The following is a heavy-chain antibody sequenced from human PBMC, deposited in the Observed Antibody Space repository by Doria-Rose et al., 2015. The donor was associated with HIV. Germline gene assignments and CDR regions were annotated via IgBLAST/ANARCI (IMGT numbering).Heavy chain of an antibody. D-gene: IGHD3-10*01. J-gene: IGHJ4*02. CDR3: ARARNYGFPHFFDF. V-gene: IGHV4-30-4*01. Sequence: QVQLQESGPGLVRPSQTLSLTCTVSGDSISSGDSFWSWIRQPPGKGPEWIGSISSIGTTYYYPSLRRRLTISLDASKNQSSQNLNSVTAADTAVYYCARARNYGFPHFFDFWGQGTLVTVSS. CDR1: GDSISSGDSF. CDR2: ISSIGTT.